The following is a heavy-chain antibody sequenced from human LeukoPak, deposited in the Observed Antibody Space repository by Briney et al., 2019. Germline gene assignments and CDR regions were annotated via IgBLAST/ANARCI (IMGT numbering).Heavy chain of an antibody. CDR3: ARDPGIAVASAYHYYMDV. J-gene: IGHJ6*03. CDR2: INPSGGST. D-gene: IGHD6-19*01. V-gene: IGHV1-46*01. CDR1: GYTFTSYY. Sequence: ASVKVSCKASGYTFTSYYMHWVRQAPGQGLEWMGIINPSGGSTSYAQKFQGRVTMTRDMSTSTVYMELSSLRSEDTAVYYCARDPGIAVASAYHYYMDVWGKGTTVTVSS.